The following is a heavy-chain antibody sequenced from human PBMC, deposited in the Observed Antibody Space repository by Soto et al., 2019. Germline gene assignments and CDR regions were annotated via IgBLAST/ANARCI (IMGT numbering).Heavy chain of an antibody. CDR2: ISSSGSTI. Sequence: QVQLVESGGGLVKPGGSLRLSCAASGFTFSDDYMSWIRQAPGKGLEWVSYISSSGSTIYYADSVKGRFTISRDNAKNSLYLQMNSLRAADTAVYYCARDDRIGGYCSGGSCQGWFDHWGQGTLVTVSS. CDR3: ARDDRIGGYCSGGSCQGWFDH. J-gene: IGHJ5*02. V-gene: IGHV3-11*01. D-gene: IGHD2-15*01. CDR1: GFTFSDDY.